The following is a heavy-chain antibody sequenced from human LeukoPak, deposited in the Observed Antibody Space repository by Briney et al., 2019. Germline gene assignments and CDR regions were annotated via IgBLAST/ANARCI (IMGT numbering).Heavy chain of an antibody. D-gene: IGHD1-26*01. J-gene: IGHJ4*02. CDR3: ARAGYSGSYDY. Sequence: PGGSLRPSCAASGFTFSSYAMHWVRQAPGKGLEYVSAISSNGGSTYYANSVKGRFTISRDNSKNTLYLQMGSLRAEDMAVYYCARAGYSGSYDYWGQGTLVTVSS. CDR2: ISSNGGST. CDR1: GFTFSSYA. V-gene: IGHV3-64*01.